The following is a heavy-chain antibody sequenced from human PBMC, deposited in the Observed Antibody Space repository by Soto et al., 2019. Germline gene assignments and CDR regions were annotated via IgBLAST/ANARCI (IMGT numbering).Heavy chain of an antibody. CDR1: GFTFSTYP. Sequence: GSLRLSCAASGFTFSTYPMSWVRQASGKGLEWVSHISGSGGSTYSADSLKGRFTISRDNSKNTLYLQMNSLRAEDTAVYYCAKNRNSYDGNRYYSFPLDVWGQGTTVTVSS. V-gene: IGHV3-23*01. D-gene: IGHD3-22*01. CDR2: ISGSGGST. J-gene: IGHJ6*02. CDR3: AKNRNSYDGNRYYSFPLDV.